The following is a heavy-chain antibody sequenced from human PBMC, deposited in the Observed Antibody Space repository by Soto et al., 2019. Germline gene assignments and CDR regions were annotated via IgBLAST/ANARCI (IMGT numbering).Heavy chain of an antibody. Sequence: QVQLVESGGGLVKPGGSLRLSCAASGFTFSDYYMSWIRQAPGKGLEWVSYISPSSSYTDHADSVKGRFTVSRDNAQASLYLQMNSLRADDTAVYYCSRYDPHHCYYGLDVWGQGTTVTVSS. J-gene: IGHJ6*02. D-gene: IGHD3-16*01. CDR3: SRYDPHHCYYGLDV. V-gene: IGHV3-11*06. CDR1: GFTFSDYY. CDR2: ISPSSSYT.